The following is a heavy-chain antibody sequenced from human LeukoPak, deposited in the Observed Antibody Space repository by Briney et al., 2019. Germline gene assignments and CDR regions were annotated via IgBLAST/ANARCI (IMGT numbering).Heavy chain of an antibody. CDR3: ARDWGSEDYYYGMDV. CDR2: ISAYNGNT. Sequence: ASVKVSCKASGYTFTSYGISWVRQAPGQGLEWMGWISAYNGNTNYAQKLQGRVTMTTDTSTSTAYMELRSLRSDDTAVYYCARDWGSEDYYYGMDVWGQGTTVTVSS. J-gene: IGHJ6*02. V-gene: IGHV1-18*01. D-gene: IGHD3-16*01. CDR1: GYTFTSYG.